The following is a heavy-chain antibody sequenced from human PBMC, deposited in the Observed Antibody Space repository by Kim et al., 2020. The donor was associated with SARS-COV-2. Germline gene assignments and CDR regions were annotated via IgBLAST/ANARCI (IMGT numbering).Heavy chain of an antibody. CDR3: ARASNVVATWFDP. J-gene: IGHJ5*02. CDR2: IYSDGTTT. Sequence: GGSLRLSCAASGFTFSSDWMHWVRQAPGKGLMWVSTIYSDGTTTRYADSVKGRFTISRDNAKNTLFLQMNSLRAEDTAVYYCARASNVVATWFDPWGQGTLVTVSS. V-gene: IGHV3-74*01. CDR1: GFTFSSDW. D-gene: IGHD2-15*01.